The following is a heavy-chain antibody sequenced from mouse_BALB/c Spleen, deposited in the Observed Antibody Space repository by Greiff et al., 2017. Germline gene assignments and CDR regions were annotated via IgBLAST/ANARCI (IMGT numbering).Heavy chain of an antibody. CDR1: GYTFSSYW. V-gene: IGHV1-9*01. CDR2: ILPGSGST. D-gene: IGHD2-10*01. Sequence: QVQLQQSGPELVKPGASVKISCKATGYTFSSYWIEWVKQRPGHGLEWIGEILPGSGSTNYNEKFKGKATFTADTSSNTAYMQLSSLTSEDSAVYYCATYSWFAYWGQGTLVTVSA. CDR3: ATYSWFAY. J-gene: IGHJ3*01.